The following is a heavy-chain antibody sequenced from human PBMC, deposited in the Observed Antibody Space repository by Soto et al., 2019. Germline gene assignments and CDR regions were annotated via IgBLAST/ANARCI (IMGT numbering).Heavy chain of an antibody. CDR1: GFIFSTYT. V-gene: IGHV3-30-3*01. CDR2: MSYDGSQK. CDR3: AIAKSSSWHNFDC. J-gene: IGHJ4*02. D-gene: IGHD6-13*01. Sequence: QVQLVESGGGVVQPGRSLRLSCAASGFIFSTYTMHWVRQAPGKGLEWLTVMSYDGSQKYYADSVKGRLTISRDNSKNTLYLQMTSLRAEDTAVYHCAIAKSSSWHNFDCWGQGNLVTVSS.